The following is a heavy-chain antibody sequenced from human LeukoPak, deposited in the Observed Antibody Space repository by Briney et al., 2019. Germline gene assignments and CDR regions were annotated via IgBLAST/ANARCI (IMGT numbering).Heavy chain of an antibody. Sequence: GASVKVSCKASGYTFTSYGISWVRQAPGQGLEWMGWISAYNGNTNYAQKLQGRVTMTTDTSTSTAYMELRSLRSDDTAVYYCARVGITMVRGVIADRYYYMDVWGKGTTVTVSS. D-gene: IGHD3-10*01. CDR2: ISAYNGNT. CDR1: GYTFTSYG. V-gene: IGHV1-18*01. CDR3: ARVGITMVRGVIADRYYYMDV. J-gene: IGHJ6*03.